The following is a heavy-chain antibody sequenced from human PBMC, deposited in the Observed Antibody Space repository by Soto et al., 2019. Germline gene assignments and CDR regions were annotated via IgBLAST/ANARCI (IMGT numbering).Heavy chain of an antibody. J-gene: IGHJ3*02. D-gene: IGHD3-16*02. V-gene: IGHV4-61*08. CDR3: ARGPDYVWGSYRHLWAFDI. Sequence: PSETLSLTCSVSGGSISNGDYYWSWIRQPPGKGLEWIGYIYYSGSTNYIPSLKSRVTISVDTSKNQFSLKLSSVTAADTAVYYCARGPDYVWGSYRHLWAFDIWGQGTMVTVSS. CDR2: IYYSGST. CDR1: GGSISNGDYY.